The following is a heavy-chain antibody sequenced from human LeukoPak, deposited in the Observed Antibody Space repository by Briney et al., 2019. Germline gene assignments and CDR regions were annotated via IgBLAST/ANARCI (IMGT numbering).Heavy chain of an antibody. D-gene: IGHD6-19*01. CDR3: ARFGYSSGWYYAFDI. J-gene: IGHJ3*02. Sequence: PSETLSLTCAVYGGSFSGYYWSWIRQPPGKGLEWIGEINHSGSTNYNPSLKSRVTISVDTSKNQFSLKLSSVTAEDTAVYYCARFGYSSGWYYAFDIWGQGTMVTVSS. V-gene: IGHV4-34*01. CDR2: INHSGST. CDR1: GGSFSGYY.